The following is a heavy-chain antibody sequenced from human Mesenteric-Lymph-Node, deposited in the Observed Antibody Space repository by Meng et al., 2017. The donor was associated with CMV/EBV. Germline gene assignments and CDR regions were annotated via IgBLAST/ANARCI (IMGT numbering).Heavy chain of an antibody. CDR2: INPNSGGT. CDR3: AREWRYYDSSGVPGYYYGMDV. J-gene: IGHJ6*02. V-gene: IGHV1-2*02. CDR1: GYTFTGYY. Sequence: ASVKVSCKASGYTFTGYYMHWVRQAPGQGLEWMGWINPNSGGTNYAQNFQGRVTMTRDTSISTAYMELSRLRSDDTAVYYCAREWRYYDSSGVPGYYYGMDVWGQGTTVTVSS. D-gene: IGHD3-22*01.